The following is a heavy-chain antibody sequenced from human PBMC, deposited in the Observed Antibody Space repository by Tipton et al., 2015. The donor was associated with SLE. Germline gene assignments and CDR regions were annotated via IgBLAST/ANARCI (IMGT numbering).Heavy chain of an antibody. D-gene: IGHD2-8*01. CDR1: GFTLSSHA. Sequence: SLRLSCAASGFTLSSHAIHWVRQAPGKGLEWVAVLWYDGNNKFYADSVRGRFTISRDNSENTLFLQMNSLRAEDTAVYFCARGRDTSSYNGLDIWGQGTMVTVSS. CDR2: LWYDGNNK. J-gene: IGHJ3*02. CDR3: ARGRDTSSYNGLDI. V-gene: IGHV3-33*01.